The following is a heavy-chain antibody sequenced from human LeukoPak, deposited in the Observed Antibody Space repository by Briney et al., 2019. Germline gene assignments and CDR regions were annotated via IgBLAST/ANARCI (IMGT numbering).Heavy chain of an antibody. D-gene: IGHD3-10*01. CDR1: GFTFSSYE. Sequence: GGSLRLSCAASGFTFSSYEMNWVRQAPGKGLEWVSYISSSSSYIYYADSVKGRFTNSRDNTNNLLYLQMNSLRAEDTAVYFCAKYGLGSHTSFDSWGQGTLVTVSS. V-gene: IGHV3-21*05. CDR3: AKYGLGSHTSFDS. CDR2: ISSSSSYI. J-gene: IGHJ4*02.